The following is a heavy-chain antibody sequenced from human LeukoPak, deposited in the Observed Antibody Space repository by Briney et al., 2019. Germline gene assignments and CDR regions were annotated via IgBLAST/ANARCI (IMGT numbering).Heavy chain of an antibody. CDR1: GFTFSSYS. D-gene: IGHD3-10*01. V-gene: IGHV3-21*01. J-gene: IGHJ6*02. CDR2: ISSSSSYI. CDR3: ARDRHYYGSGPGYYYYGMDV. Sequence: PGGSLRLSRAASGFTFSSYSMNWVRQAPGKGLEGVSSISSSSSYIYYADSVKGRFTISRDNAKNSLYLQMNSLRAEDTAVYYCARDRHYYGSGPGYYYYGMDVWGQGTTVTVSS.